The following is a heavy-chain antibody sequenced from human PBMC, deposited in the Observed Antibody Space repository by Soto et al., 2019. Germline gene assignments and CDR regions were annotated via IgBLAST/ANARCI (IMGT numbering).Heavy chain of an antibody. V-gene: IGHV1-3*01. Sequence: QVQLVQSGAEVKKPGASVKVSCKASGYTFTSYAMHWVRQAPGQRLEWMGWINAGNGNTKYSQKFQGRVTITRDTPASTAYMELRSLRSEDTAVYFCARGVGLYSGYDYWGQGTLVTVSS. CDR2: INAGNGNT. CDR3: ARGVGLYSGYDY. J-gene: IGHJ4*02. CDR1: GYTFTSYA. D-gene: IGHD5-12*01.